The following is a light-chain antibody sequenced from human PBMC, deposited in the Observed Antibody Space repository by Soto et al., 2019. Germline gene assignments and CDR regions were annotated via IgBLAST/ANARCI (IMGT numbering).Light chain of an antibody. J-gene: IGKJ1*01. CDR1: QSIRSW. CDR2: DAS. CDR3: QQYTNTNNPWM. V-gene: IGKV1-5*01. Sequence: DLQMTQSPSILSASVGDRVTITFRARQSIRSWLAWYQQKPGKAPKLLVYDASTLQSGVASRFSGSGSGTEFTLIISGLQPDDSATYYCQQYTNTNNPWMFGQGTKVDIK.